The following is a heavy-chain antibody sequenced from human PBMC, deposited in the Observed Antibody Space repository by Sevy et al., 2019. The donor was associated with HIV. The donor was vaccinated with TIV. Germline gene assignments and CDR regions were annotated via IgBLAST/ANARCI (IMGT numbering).Heavy chain of an antibody. D-gene: IGHD3-22*01. J-gene: IGHJ3*02. CDR1: GGSMNYYY. CDR3: SRVHYDVGSGAAFDI. CDR2: IYYTGIT. Sequence: SETLSLSCTVSGGSMNYYYWTWIRQPPGKGLEWIGYIYYTGITTYKSYLQSRVTISIDTSKNHFSLKLISVTTADTAVYYCSRVHYDVGSGAAFDIWGQGTMVTVSS. V-gene: IGHV4-59*01.